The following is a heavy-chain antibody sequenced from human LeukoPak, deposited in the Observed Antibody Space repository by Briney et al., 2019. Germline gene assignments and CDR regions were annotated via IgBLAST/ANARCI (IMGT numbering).Heavy chain of an antibody. CDR3: ARGITMVRGVIGGDY. Sequence: SETLSLTCAVYGGSFSGYYWSWIRQPPGKGLEWIGEINHSGSTNYNPSLKSRVTISVDTSKNQFSLKLSSVTAADTAVYYCARGITMVRGVIGGDYWGQGTLVTVSS. CDR1: GGSFSGYY. V-gene: IGHV4-34*01. CDR2: INHSGST. J-gene: IGHJ4*02. D-gene: IGHD3-10*01.